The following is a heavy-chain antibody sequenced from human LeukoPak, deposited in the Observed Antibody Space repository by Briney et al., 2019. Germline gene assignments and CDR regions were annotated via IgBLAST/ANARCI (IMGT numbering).Heavy chain of an antibody. J-gene: IGHJ3*02. CDR2: ISDYDGNT. CDR3: ARSRVRGSPHPNAFDI. D-gene: IGHD3-10*01. CDR1: GDSIRSYG. V-gene: IGHV1-18*01. Sequence: ASVKVSCKASGDSIRSYGITWVRQAPGQGLEWMGWISDYDGNTNYAQNVQGRVTMTTDTSTSTAYMELRSLRSDDTAVYYCARSRVRGSPHPNAFDIWDQGTKVTVSS.